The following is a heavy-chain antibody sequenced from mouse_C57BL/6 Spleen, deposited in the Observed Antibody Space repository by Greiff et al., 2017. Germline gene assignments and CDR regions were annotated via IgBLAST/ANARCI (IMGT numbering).Heavy chain of an antibody. CDR3: AREGDGYEYDVWFAY. V-gene: IGHV3-6*01. CDR2: ISYDGSN. J-gene: IGHJ3*01. Sequence: VQLKESGPGLVKPSQSLSLTCSVTGYSITSGYYWNWIRQFPGNKLEWMGYISYDGSNNYNPSPKNRISITRDTSKNQFFLKLNSVTTEDTATYYGAREGDGYEYDVWFAYWGEGTLVTVSA. D-gene: IGHD2-4*01. CDR1: GYSITSGYY.